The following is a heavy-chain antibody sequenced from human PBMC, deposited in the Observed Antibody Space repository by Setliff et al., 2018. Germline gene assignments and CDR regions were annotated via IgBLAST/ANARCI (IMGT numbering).Heavy chain of an antibody. CDR1: GYNFPGYY. J-gene: IGHJ4*02. CDR2: ISPHTGNA. Sequence: ASVKVSCKASGYNFPGYYLHWVRQAPGQGLEWMGWISPHTGNAQYAQNFQGRVTMTRDTSITTAYMELSSLRSNDTAFYYCARRAFIETITGYCFDLWGQGTQVTVSS. V-gene: IGHV1-2*02. D-gene: IGHD1-20*01. CDR3: ARRAFIETITGYCFDL.